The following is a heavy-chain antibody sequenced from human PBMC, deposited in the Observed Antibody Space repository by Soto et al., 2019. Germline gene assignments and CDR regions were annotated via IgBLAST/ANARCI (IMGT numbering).Heavy chain of an antibody. CDR1: GGSFSGYY. CDR3: ARGLPIAARPYYYGMDV. Sequence: SETLSLTCAVYGGSFSGYYWSWIRQPPGKGLEWIGEINHSGSTHYNPSLKSRVTISVDTSKNQFSLKLSSVTAADTAVYYCARGLPIAARPYYYGMDVWGQGTTVTVSS. D-gene: IGHD6-6*01. V-gene: IGHV4-34*01. J-gene: IGHJ6*02. CDR2: INHSGST.